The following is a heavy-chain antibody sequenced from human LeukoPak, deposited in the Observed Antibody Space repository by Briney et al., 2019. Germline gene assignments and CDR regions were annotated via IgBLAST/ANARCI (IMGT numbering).Heavy chain of an antibody. J-gene: IGHJ5*02. D-gene: IGHD6-13*01. V-gene: IGHV4-39*01. CDR2: IYYSGST. CDR3: ARHYSSSWYPAGWFDP. CDR1: GGSISSYY. Sequence: SETLSLTCTVSGGSISSYYWGWIRQPPGKGLEWIGSIYYSGSTYYNPSLKSRVTISVDTSKNQFSLKLSSVTAADTAVYYCARHYSSSWYPAGWFDPWGQGTLVTVSS.